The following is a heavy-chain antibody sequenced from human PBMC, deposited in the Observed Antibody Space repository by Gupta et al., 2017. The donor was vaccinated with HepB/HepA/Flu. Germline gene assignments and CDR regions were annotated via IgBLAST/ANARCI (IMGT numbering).Heavy chain of an antibody. J-gene: IGHJ4*02. CDR3: VSINARAVAGHFDY. V-gene: IGHV4-39*01. Sequence: QLQLQESGPRLAKPSETLSLTCTVSGGSIRSSPYFWGWIRQPPGKGLEWIGNFSNSGSADYNPSLRSRVSTSLHTSKSQFSLRLTFVTAADTAVYYCVSINARAVAGHFDYWGQGILVTVSS. CDR1: GGSIRSSPYF. CDR2: FSNSGSA. D-gene: IGHD6-19*01.